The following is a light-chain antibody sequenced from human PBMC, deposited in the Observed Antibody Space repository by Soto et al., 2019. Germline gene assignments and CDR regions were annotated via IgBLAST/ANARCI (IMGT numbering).Light chain of an antibody. V-gene: IGKV3-15*01. CDR2: GAS. Sequence: IVLTQSPGTLSLSPWERATLSCRASQSVSSSYLAWYQQKPGQAPRLLIYGASIRATGIPARFSGSGSGTEFTLTISSLQSEDYAVYYCQQYINWPPLTFGGGTKVDIK. J-gene: IGKJ4*01. CDR1: QSVSSSY. CDR3: QQYINWPPLT.